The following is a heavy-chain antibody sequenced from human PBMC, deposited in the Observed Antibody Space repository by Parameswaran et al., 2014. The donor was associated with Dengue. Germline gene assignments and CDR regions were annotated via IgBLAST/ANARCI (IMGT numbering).Heavy chain of an antibody. CDR2: INPNSGGT. Sequence: PGASVKVSCKASGYTFTGYYMHWVRQAPGQGLEWMGRINPNSGGTNYAQKFRGRVTMTRDTSINTAYMELSRLRSDDTAVYYCARGGPLLWFGEESDAFDIWGQGTMVTVSS. J-gene: IGHJ3*02. CDR3: ARGGPLLWFGEESDAFDI. V-gene: IGHV1-2*06. D-gene: IGHD3-10*01. CDR1: GYTFTGYY.